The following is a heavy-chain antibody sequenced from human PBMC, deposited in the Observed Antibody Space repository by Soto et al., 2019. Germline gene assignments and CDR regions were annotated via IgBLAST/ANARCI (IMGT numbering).Heavy chain of an antibody. D-gene: IGHD3-10*01. CDR1: GFTFSSYS. J-gene: IGHJ4*02. CDR3: ARDPRMVRGVNYFDY. V-gene: IGHV3-21*01. Sequence: EVQPVESGGGLVKPGGSLRLSCAASGFTFSSYSMNWVRQAPGKGLEWVSSISSSSSYIYYADSVKGRFTISRDNAKNSLYLQMNSLRAEDTAVYYCARDPRMVRGVNYFDYWGQGTLVTVSS. CDR2: ISSSSSYI.